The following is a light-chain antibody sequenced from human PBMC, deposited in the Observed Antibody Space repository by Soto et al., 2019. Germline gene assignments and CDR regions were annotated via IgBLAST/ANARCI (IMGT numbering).Light chain of an antibody. CDR3: QQYGRSPWT. CDR1: QTITT. V-gene: IGKV3-20*01. CDR2: DAS. J-gene: IGKJ1*01. Sequence: EIVLTQSPGTLSLSPGERSTLSCRASQTITTLAWYQRKPGQAPRLLIFDASSRATGISDRFSGSGSGTDFTLTISRLEPEDFAVYYCQQYGRSPWTFGQGTKVDIK.